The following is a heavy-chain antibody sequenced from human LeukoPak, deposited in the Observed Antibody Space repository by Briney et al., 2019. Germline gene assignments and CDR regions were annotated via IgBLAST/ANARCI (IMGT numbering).Heavy chain of an antibody. CDR2: IYTSGST. D-gene: IGHD3-10*01. Sequence: PSETLSLTCTVSGDSISSGSYYWSWIRQPAGKGLEWIGRIYTSGSTNYNPSLKSRVTISVDTSKNQFSLNLSSVTAPDTAVYYCARDSPGTTRPDGDLWGQGTLVTVSS. J-gene: IGHJ4*02. V-gene: IGHV4-61*02. CDR1: GDSISSGSYY. CDR3: ARDSPGTTRPDGDL.